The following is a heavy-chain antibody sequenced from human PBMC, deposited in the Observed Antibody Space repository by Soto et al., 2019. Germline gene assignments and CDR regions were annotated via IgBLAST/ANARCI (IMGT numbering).Heavy chain of an antibody. D-gene: IGHD6-13*01. V-gene: IGHV1-2*02. CDR2: INPNSGGT. CDR3: ARDRGIAAAGEFDY. Sequence: ASVKVSCKASGYTFTGYYMHWVRQAPGQGLEWMGWINPNSGGTNYAQKFQGRVTMTRDTSISTAYMELSRLRSDDTAVYYCARDRGIAAAGEFDYWGQGTLVTVAS. CDR1: GYTFTGYY. J-gene: IGHJ4*02.